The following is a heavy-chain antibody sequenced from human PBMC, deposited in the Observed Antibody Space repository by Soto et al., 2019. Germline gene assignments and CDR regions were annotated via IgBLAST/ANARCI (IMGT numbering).Heavy chain of an antibody. J-gene: IGHJ4*02. V-gene: IGHV3-23*01. D-gene: IGHD2-2*01. CDR1: GFTFRNYA. Sequence: EVQLLESGGGLVQPGGSLRLSCAASGFTFRNYAMSWARQAPGKGLEWVSAISGSGGTTHYADSVKGRFTISRDNSKNTRYLQMNSLRVEDTAVYYWAKDRSSTSCYAFDYWGQGSLVTVSS. CDR3: AKDRSSTSCYAFDY. CDR2: ISGSGGTT.